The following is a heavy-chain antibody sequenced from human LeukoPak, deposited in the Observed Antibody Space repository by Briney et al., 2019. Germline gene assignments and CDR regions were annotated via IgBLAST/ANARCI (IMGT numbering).Heavy chain of an antibody. CDR2: IYTSGST. V-gene: IGHV4-61*02. J-gene: IGHJ4*02. Sequence: PSETLSLTCTVSGGSISSGSYYWSWIRQPAGKGLEWIGRIYTSGSTNYNPSLKSRVTISVDTSKNQFSLKLSSVTAADTAVYYCARAPIAAAGTLFDYWGQGTLVTVSS. CDR1: GGSISSGSYY. CDR3: ARAPIAAAGTLFDY. D-gene: IGHD6-13*01.